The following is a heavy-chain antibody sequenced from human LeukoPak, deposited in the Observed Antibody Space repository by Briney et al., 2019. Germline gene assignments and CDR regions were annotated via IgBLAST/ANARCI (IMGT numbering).Heavy chain of an antibody. CDR3: ARMTIESIGWYFDV. V-gene: IGHV3-21*01. CDR2: VSGTSRDI. D-gene: IGHD3-16*02. Sequence: GGSLRVSCVASGFTLSQYSMSWVRQAPGKGLEWVSFVSGTSRDIYYTDSAKGRFTISRDNAKNSLYLQMNSLTAADTAIYFCARMTIESIGWYFDVRGRGTLVTVSS. CDR1: GFTLSQYS. J-gene: IGHJ2*01.